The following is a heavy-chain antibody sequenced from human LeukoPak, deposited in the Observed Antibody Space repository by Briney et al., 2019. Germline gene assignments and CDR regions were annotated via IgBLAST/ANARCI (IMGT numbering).Heavy chain of an antibody. D-gene: IGHD3-9*01. CDR3: ARGYYDILTGYWDAFDI. CDR2: ISSSGSTI. Sequence: PGGSLRLSCAASGFTFSDYYMSWIRQAPGKGLEWISYISSSGSTIYYADSVKGRFTISRDNAKNSLYLQMNSLRAEDTAVYYCARGYYDILTGYWDAFDIWGQGTMVTVSS. CDR1: GFTFSDYY. V-gene: IGHV3-11*01. J-gene: IGHJ3*02.